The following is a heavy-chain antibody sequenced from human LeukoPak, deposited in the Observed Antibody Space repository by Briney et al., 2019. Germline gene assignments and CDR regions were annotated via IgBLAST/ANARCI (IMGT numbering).Heavy chain of an antibody. Sequence: VASVKVSCKASGGTFSSYAISWVRQAPGQGLERMGGIIPIFGTANYAQKFQGRVTMTRDTSTSTVYMELSSLRSEDTAVYYCAKDPEWLPLPGADYWGQGTLVTVSS. J-gene: IGHJ4*02. CDR1: GGTFSSYA. CDR3: AKDPEWLPLPGADY. V-gene: IGHV1-69*05. CDR2: IIPIFGTA. D-gene: IGHD3-3*01.